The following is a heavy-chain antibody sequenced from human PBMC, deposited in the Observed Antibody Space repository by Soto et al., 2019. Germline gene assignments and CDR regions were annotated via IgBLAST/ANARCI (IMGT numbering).Heavy chain of an antibody. CDR2: ISSNGGST. V-gene: IGHV3-64*01. CDR3: ARGGLDDSDYYDSSGYFDY. D-gene: IGHD3-22*01. Sequence: GGSLRLSSAASGFTFSSYAMHWVRQATGKGLEYVSAISSNGGSTYYANSVKGRFTISRDNSKNTLYLQMGSLRAEDMAVYYCARGGLDDSDYYDSSGYFDYWGQGTLVTVSS. J-gene: IGHJ4*02. CDR1: GFTFSSYA.